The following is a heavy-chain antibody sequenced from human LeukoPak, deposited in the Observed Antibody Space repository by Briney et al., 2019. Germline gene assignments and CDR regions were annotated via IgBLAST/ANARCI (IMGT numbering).Heavy chain of an antibody. Sequence: PGGSLRLSCAASGFIFSNYWMLWVRQAPGKGLVWVSSINSDGSSTSYADSVKGRFTISRDNAKNTLYLQMNSLRAEDTAVYYCARVRGGYYSDYWGQGTLATVS. CDR1: GFIFSNYW. CDR2: INSDGSST. V-gene: IGHV3-74*01. D-gene: IGHD3-16*01. CDR3: ARVRGGYYSDY. J-gene: IGHJ4*02.